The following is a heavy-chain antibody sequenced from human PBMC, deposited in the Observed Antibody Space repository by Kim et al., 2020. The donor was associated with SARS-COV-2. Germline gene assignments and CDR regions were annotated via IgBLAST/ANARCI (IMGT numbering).Heavy chain of an antibody. CDR2: NT. V-gene: IGHV1-3*01. D-gene: IGHD6-19*01. CDR3: AREAVAGSFDY. Sequence: NTRYSQTFHGRVSITRDTSATTAYLELSGLISEDTAVYYCAREAVAGSFDYWGQGSLVTVSS. J-gene: IGHJ4*02.